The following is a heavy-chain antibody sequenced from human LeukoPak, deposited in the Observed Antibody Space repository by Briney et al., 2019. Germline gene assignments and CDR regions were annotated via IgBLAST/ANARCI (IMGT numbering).Heavy chain of an antibody. CDR3: SISYVPGKDAYFDH. D-gene: IGHD3-10*02. Sequence: GGSLRLSCATSGFTFTDHYMAWVRQAPGKGLDWVARVRNRPKSYTTGYAASVKSRFTISRDDSKSYLFLQMTGLRNEDTAMYYCSISYVPGKDAYFDHRGQGTLVTVSS. CDR1: GFTFTDHY. CDR2: VRNRPKSYTT. V-gene: IGHV3-72*01. J-gene: IGHJ5*02.